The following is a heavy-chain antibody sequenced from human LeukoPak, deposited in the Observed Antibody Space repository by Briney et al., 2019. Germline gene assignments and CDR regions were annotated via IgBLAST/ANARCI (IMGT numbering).Heavy chain of an antibody. J-gene: IGHJ5*02. CDR1: GFTFSSYS. V-gene: IGHV3-21*01. Sequence: PGGSLRLSCAASGFTFSSYSMNWVRQAPGKGLEWVSSISRSSSYIYYADSVKGRFTISRDNAKNSLYLQMNSLRAEDTAVYYCARDVIAVAGTSWFDPWGQGTLVTVSS. D-gene: IGHD6-19*01. CDR2: ISRSSSYI. CDR3: ARDVIAVAGTSWFDP.